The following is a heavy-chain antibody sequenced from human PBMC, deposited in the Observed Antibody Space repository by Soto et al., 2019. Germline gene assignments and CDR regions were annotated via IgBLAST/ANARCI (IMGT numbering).Heavy chain of an antibody. CDR1: GGSISNSTYY. D-gene: IGHD2-2*02. J-gene: IGHJ4*02. V-gene: IGHV4-39*01. CDR3: ATTLYGDHQFDY. Sequence: QLQLQESGPGLVKPSETLSLTCTVSGGSISNSTYYWGWIRQPPGKGLEWIGSIYYSGSTYYNPSLQSRVTISVDTSKNQFSLKLTSVTAADTAVYYCATTLYGDHQFDYWGQGSPVTVSS. CDR2: IYYSGST.